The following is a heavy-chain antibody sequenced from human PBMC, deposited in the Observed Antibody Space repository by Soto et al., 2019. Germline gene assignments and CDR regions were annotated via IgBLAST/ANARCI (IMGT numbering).Heavy chain of an antibody. CDR1: GYSLSQIS. Sequence: ASVKVSCKVSGYSLSQISMCWVRQAPGKGLEWLGSFDPEDGETLFAQKFQGRAIMTEDTSSDTAYLALSSLRSDDTAVYFCATGISTSCYHDYWGQGTLVTV. V-gene: IGHV1-24*01. CDR3: ATGISTSCYHDY. D-gene: IGHD2-2*01. J-gene: IGHJ4*02. CDR2: FDPEDGET.